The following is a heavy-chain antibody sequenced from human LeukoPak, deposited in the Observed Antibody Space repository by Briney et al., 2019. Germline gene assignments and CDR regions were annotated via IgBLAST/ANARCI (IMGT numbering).Heavy chain of an antibody. V-gene: IGHV3-21*01. CDR1: GFTFSSYS. Sequence: GGSLRLSCAASGFTFSSYSMNWVRQAPGKGLEWVSSISSSSSYIYYADSVKGRFTISRDNAKNSLYLQMNSLRAEDTAVYYCARDPPYYDFWSSPPGFDYWGQGTLVTVSS. D-gene: IGHD3-3*01. CDR3: ARDPPYYDFWSSPPGFDY. CDR2: ISSSSSYI. J-gene: IGHJ4*02.